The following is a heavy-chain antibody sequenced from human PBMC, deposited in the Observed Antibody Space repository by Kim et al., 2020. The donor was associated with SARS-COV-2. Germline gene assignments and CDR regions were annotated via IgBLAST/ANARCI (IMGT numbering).Heavy chain of an antibody. Sequence: KGRFTISRDNAKNSLYLQMNSLRAEDTAVYYCASLGKEYKVGATMRRFDYWGQGTLVTVSS. D-gene: IGHD1-26*01. J-gene: IGHJ4*02. CDR3: ASLGKEYKVGATMRRFDY. V-gene: IGHV3-11*06.